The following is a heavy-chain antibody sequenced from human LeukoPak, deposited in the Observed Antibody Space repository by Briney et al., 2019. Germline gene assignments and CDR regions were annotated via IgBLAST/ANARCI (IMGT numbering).Heavy chain of an antibody. J-gene: IGHJ5*02. V-gene: IGHV4-59*01. Sequence: SETLSLTCTVSGGSTSSYYWSWIRQPPGKGLEWIGYTHYSGSTNCNPSLKSRVTISVDTSKNQFSLKLRSVTAADTAVYYCVRGGGWDAWFDPWGQGTLVTVSS. CDR1: GGSTSSYY. D-gene: IGHD6-19*01. CDR3: VRGGGWDAWFDP. CDR2: THYSGST.